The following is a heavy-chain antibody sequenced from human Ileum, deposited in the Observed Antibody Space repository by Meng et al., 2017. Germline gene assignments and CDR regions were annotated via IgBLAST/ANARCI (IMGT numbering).Heavy chain of an antibody. J-gene: IGHJ4*02. Sequence: QVALEESGAGLVKPSGTLSLTCAVSGDSLRSRDWWSWVRQPPGKGLEWIGEISQESGRTNYNPSLKSRVTISLDKSKNQFSLNLNSVTAADTAVYYCVRNEGYSLGDWGQGTLVTVSS. CDR1: GDSLRSRDW. D-gene: IGHD2-21*01. V-gene: IGHV4-4*02. CDR3: VRNEGYSLGD. CDR2: ISQESGRT.